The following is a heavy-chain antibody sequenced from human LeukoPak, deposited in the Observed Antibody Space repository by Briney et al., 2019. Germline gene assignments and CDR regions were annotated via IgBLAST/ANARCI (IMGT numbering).Heavy chain of an antibody. J-gene: IGHJ4*02. V-gene: IGHV3-21*04. CDR2: ISSSSSYI. CDR1: GFTFSSYS. CDR3: AKDIGGENTSPFDY. Sequence: PGGSLRLSCAASGFTFSSYSMNWVRQAPGKGLEWVSSISSSSSYIYYADSVKGRFTISRDNAKNSLYLQMNSLRAEDTALYYCAKDIGGENTSPFDYWGQGTLVTVSS. D-gene: IGHD2/OR15-2a*01.